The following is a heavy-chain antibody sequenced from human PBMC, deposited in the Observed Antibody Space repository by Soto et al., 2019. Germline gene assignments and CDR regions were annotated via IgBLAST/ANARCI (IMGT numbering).Heavy chain of an antibody. CDR2: ISYFGNT. Sequence: QVQLQESGPGLVKPSETLSLTCTVSGDSISPPSWSWVRQPPGKRLQWIGHISYFGNTNYNPSLKNRVPISLDTSKNQFSLQMNFVTAADTAMYFCARHGSTVDTEGAFDYWGQGTLVTVSP. J-gene: IGHJ4*02. V-gene: IGHV4-59*08. CDR1: GDSISPPS. CDR3: ARHGSTVDTEGAFDY. D-gene: IGHD5-18*01.